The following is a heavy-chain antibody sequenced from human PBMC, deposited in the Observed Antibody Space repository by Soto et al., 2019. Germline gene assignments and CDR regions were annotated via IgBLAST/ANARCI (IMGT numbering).Heavy chain of an antibody. Sequence: ASVKVSCKASGYTFTSYYMHWVRQAPGQGLEWVSVIYSGGSTYYADSVKGRFTISRDNSKNTLYLQVNSLRAEDTAVYYCARDKNDYGDYRPFDYWGQGTLVTVSS. D-gene: IGHD4-17*01. CDR2: IYSGGST. CDR1: GYTFTSYY. J-gene: IGHJ4*02. CDR3: ARDKNDYGDYRPFDY. V-gene: IGHV3-66*01.